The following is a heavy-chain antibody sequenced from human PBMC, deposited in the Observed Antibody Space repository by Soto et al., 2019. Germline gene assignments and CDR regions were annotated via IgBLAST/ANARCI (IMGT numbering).Heavy chain of an antibody. V-gene: IGHV5-51*01. CDR3: ARLRLTTVTMPYGMDV. J-gene: IGHJ6*02. CDR1: GYSFTSYW. Sequence: LKISCKGSGYSFTSYWIGWVRQMPGKGLEWMGIIYPGDSDTRYSPSFQGQVTISADKSISTAYLQWSSLKASDTAMYYCARLRLTTVTMPYGMDVWGQGTTVTVSS. D-gene: IGHD4-17*01. CDR2: IYPGDSDT.